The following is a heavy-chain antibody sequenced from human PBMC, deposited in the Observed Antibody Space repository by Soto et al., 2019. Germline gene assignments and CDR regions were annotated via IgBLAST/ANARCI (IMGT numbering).Heavy chain of an antibody. V-gene: IGHV1-69*12. CDR3: ARGYYGSGSYSVRWYFDL. CDR2: IIPIFGTA. Sequence: QVQLVQSGAEVKKPGSSVKVSCKASGGTFSSYAISWVRQAPGQGLEWMGGIIPIFGTANYAQKFQGRVTITADESTSTAYMELSRLRSEDTAVYYCARGYYGSGSYSVRWYFDLWGRGTLVTVSS. J-gene: IGHJ2*01. D-gene: IGHD3-10*01. CDR1: GGTFSSYA.